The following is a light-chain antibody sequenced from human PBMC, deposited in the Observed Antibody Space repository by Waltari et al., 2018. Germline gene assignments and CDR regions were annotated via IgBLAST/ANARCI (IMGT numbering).Light chain of an antibody. CDR1: QSVSSN. Sequence: EIVMTQSPATLSVSPGERATLSCRASQSVSSNLAWYHQKPRQAPRLLIYGASTTATAIPAGFSGSGSGRKVTLTTSSLLSQEFAAYYCQQYNNWPPFTFGGGTKVEIK. CDR2: GAS. CDR3: QQYNNWPPFT. V-gene: IGKV3-15*01. J-gene: IGKJ4*01.